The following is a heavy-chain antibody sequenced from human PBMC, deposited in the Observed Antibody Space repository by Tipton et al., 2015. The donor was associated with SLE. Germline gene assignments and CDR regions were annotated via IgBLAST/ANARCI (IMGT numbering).Heavy chain of an antibody. D-gene: IGHD3-9*01. V-gene: IGHV4-39*07. J-gene: IGHJ4*02. CDR1: GGSISSSSYH. CDR3: ARDSGLRYFDWHY. CDR2: INYSGST. Sequence: TLSLTCTVSGGSISSSSYHWGWIRQPPGKGLEWIGNINYSGSTNYNPSLKSRVTISVDTSKNQFSLKLKSVTAADTAVYYCARDSGLRYFDWHYWGQGTLVTVSS.